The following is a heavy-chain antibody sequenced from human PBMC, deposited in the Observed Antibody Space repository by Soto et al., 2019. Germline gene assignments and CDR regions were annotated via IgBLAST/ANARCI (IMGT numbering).Heavy chain of an antibody. CDR1: GYTFTSYA. CDR2: INAGNGNT. J-gene: IGHJ4*02. Sequence: QVQLVQSGAEEKKPGASVKVSCKASGYTFTSYAMHWVRQAPGQRLEWMGWINAGNGNTKYSQKFQGRVTITRDTSASTDYMELSSLRPEDTAVYYCARSSGYYSIDAYWGQGTLVTVSS. D-gene: IGHD3-22*01. V-gene: IGHV1-3*05. CDR3: ARSSGYYSIDAY.